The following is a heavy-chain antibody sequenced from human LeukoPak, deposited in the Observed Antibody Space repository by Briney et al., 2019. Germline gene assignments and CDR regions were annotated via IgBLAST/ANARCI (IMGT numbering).Heavy chain of an antibody. D-gene: IGHD2-2*01. V-gene: IGHV4-59*08. CDR1: GGSISSYY. CDR2: IYYSGST. J-gene: IGHJ4*02. CDR3: ASSTLYCSSTSCYDFDY. Sequence: PSETLSLTCTVSGGSISSYYWSWIRQPPGKGLEWIGYIYYSGSTNYNPSLKSRVTISVDTSKNQFSLRLSSVTAADTAVYYCASSTLYCSSTSCYDFDYWGQGTLVTVSS.